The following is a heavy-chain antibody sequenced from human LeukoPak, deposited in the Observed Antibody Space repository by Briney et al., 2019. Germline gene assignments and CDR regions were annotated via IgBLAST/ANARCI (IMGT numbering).Heavy chain of an antibody. J-gene: IGHJ4*02. CDR2: IRYDGSNK. D-gene: IGHD5-18*01. CDR3: AKDIHGSSYGYDY. V-gene: IGHV3-30*02. Sequence: PGGSLRLSCAASGFSFSSYGMHWVRQAPGKGLEWMAFIRYDGSNKYYADFVKGRFTISRDNSKNTLYLQMNSLRAEDTAVYYCAKDIHGSSYGYDYWGQGTLVTVSS. CDR1: GFSFSSYG.